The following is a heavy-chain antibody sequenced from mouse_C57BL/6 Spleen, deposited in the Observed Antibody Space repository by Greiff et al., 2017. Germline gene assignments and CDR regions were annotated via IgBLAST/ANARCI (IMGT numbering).Heavy chain of an antibody. J-gene: IGHJ1*03. CDR3: ARDRCYCGSSYDWYFGV. CDR1: GYAFSSYW. D-gene: IGHD1-1*01. Sequence: QVQLQQSGAELVKPGASVKISCKASGYAFSSYWMNRVKQRPGKGLEWIGQIYPGDGDTNYNGKFKGKAALTADKSSSTAYMQLSSLTSEDSAVDFCARDRCYCGSSYDWYFGVWGTGTTVTVSS. CDR2: IYPGDGDT. V-gene: IGHV1-80*01.